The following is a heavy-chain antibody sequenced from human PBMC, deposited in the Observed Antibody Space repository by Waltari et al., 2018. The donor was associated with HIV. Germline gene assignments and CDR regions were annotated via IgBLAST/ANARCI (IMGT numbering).Heavy chain of an antibody. D-gene: IGHD3-16*01. CDR1: GGSFASYS. V-gene: IGHV1-69*02. CDR3: ATARETMGVDFDY. J-gene: IGHJ4*02. CDR2: MVPTGNKP. Sequence: QVQLVQSGAEVRKPGSSVQVSCKTSGGSFASYSIHWVRQAPGQGLAWMGMMVPTGNKPNYAQKSQGRVTITADSSTGRVYLEVTNLRPADTAIYYCATARETMGVDFDYCGQGTLITVSS.